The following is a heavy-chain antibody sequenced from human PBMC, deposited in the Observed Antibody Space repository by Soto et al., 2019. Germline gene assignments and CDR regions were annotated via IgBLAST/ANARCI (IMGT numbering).Heavy chain of an antibody. Sequence: PGGSLTLSCAASGFTFSTYGMHWVRQPPGKGLEWVALIWSHGNTERYEDSVKGRFTISRDNSRNTLYLQMNSLRAEDTAVYYCASEVDGSSSYFDYWRQGTLVTVSS. CDR2: IWSHGNTE. V-gene: IGHV3-33*01. D-gene: IGHD2-2*03. J-gene: IGHJ4*02. CDR1: GFTFSTYG. CDR3: ASEVDGSSSYFDY.